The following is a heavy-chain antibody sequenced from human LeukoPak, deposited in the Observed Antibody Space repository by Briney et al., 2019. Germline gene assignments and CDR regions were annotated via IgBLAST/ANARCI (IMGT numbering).Heavy chain of an antibody. V-gene: IGHV4-59*08. CDR1: GGSMSRYY. CDR3: ASVEMATIGFEH. Sequence: SPSETLSLTCTVSGGSMSRYYWSWIRQPPGKGLEWIGYVYDNGITSYNPSLKSRVTISADTSKNQFSLNLISVTAADTAVYFCASVEMATIGFEHWGQGTLVTVSS. D-gene: IGHD5-12*01. J-gene: IGHJ4*02. CDR2: VYDNGIT.